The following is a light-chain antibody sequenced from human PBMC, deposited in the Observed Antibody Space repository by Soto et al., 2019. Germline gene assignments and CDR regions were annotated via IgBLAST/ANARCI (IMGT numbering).Light chain of an antibody. Sequence: QSALTQPASVSGSPGQSITISCTGTSNDVVTDNFVSWYQQHPGKAPKVMIFEDNKRPSGVSNRFSGSKSGNTASLTISGLQVKDEADYSCCSYERSDILVVFGEGTKLTVL. J-gene: IGLJ2*01. V-gene: IGLV2-23*01. CDR2: EDN. CDR1: SNDVVTDNF. CDR3: CSYERSDILVV.